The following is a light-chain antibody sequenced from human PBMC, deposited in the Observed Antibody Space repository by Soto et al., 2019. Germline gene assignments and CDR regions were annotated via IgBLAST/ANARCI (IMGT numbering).Light chain of an antibody. Sequence: QSALTQPASVSGSPGQSITISCTGTSSDVGGYNYVSWYQHYPGKAPKLMIYDVSNRPSGVSNRFSGSKSGNTASLTISGLQAEDEADYYCSSYTSSSTLDYVFGTGTKLTVL. CDR2: DVS. CDR1: SSDVGGYNY. CDR3: SSYTSSSTLDYV. V-gene: IGLV2-14*03. J-gene: IGLJ1*01.